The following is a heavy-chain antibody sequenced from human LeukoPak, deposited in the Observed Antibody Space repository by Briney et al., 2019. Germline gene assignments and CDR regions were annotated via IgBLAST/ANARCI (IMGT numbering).Heavy chain of an antibody. CDR2: ISWNSGSI. D-gene: IGHD6-19*01. Sequence: GGSLRLSCAASGFTFDDYAMHWVRQAPGKGLEWVSSISWNSGSIGYVDSVKGRFTISRDNAKNSMYLQMNSLGVEDTAVYYCARDRAVTWTGAVNIWGQGTMVTVSS. CDR3: ARDRAVTWTGAVNI. J-gene: IGHJ3*02. V-gene: IGHV3-9*01. CDR1: GFTFDDYA.